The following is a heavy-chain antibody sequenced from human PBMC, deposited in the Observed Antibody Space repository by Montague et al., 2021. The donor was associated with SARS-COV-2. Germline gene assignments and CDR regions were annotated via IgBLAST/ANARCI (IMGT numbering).Heavy chain of an antibody. CDR3: AKDGDFYSNFKSAGLDV. CDR1: GFTFGKYA. J-gene: IGHJ6*02. CDR2: IYAGESST. Sequence: SLRLSCAASGFTFGKYAMSWVRQVPGKGLEWASVIYAGESSTSYADFVEGRFTISRDNSKNLVFLQMNSLRAEDTAVYYCAKDGDFYSNFKSAGLDVWGQGTTVTVSS. D-gene: IGHD4-11*01. V-gene: IGHV3-23*03.